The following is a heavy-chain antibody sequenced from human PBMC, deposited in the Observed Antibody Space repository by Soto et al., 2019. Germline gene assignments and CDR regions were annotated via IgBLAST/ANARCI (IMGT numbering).Heavy chain of an antibody. D-gene: IGHD3-3*01. Sequence: PGGSLRLSCAASGFTFSSYAMHWVRQAPGKGLEWVAVISYDGSNKYYADSVKGRFTISRDNSKNTLYLQMNSLRAEDTAVYYFGGDPDLYPPRADFGFWGGPPPPYWFDPWGQGT. CDR1: GFTFSSYA. CDR3: GGDPDLYPPRADFGFWGGPPPPYWFDP. J-gene: IGHJ5*02. CDR2: ISYDGSNK. V-gene: IGHV3-30-3*01.